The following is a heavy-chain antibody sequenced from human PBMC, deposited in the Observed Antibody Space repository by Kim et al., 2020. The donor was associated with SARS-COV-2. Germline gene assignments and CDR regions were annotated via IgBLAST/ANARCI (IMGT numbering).Heavy chain of an antibody. Sequence: GGSLRLSCAASGFTFNNYAMGWVRQAPGKGLEWVSGISKSGFTFYADSVKGRFTISRDNSKSTLFLHMNSLRRDDTAGFYCARYSGGRSGDRTLGGSWGQGALVSVSS. CDR1: GFTFNNYA. J-gene: IGHJ4*02. D-gene: IGHD3-10*01. CDR2: ISKSGFT. V-gene: IGHV3-23*01. CDR3: ARYSGGRSGDRTLGGS.